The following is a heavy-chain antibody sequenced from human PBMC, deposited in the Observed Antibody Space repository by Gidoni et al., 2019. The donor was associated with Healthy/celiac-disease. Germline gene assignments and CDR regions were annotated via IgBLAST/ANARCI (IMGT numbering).Heavy chain of an antibody. CDR2: IYYSGST. V-gene: IGHV4-31*03. CDR1: GGSIRSGGYY. D-gene: IGHD3-22*01. Sequence: QVQLQESGPGLVKPSQTLSLTCTVSGGSIRSGGYYWSWIRQHPGKGLEWIGYIYYSGSTYYNPSLKSRVTISVDTSKNQFSLKLSSVTAADTAVYYCARGSSSGYYPPFDYWGQGTLVTVSS. CDR3: ARGSSSGYYPPFDY. J-gene: IGHJ4*02.